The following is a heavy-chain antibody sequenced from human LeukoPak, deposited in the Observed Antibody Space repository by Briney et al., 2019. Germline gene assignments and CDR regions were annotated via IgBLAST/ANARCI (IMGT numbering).Heavy chain of an antibody. CDR1: GGSISSSSYY. Sequence: SETLSLTCTVSGGSISSSSYYWGWIRQPPGKGLEWIGSIYYSGSTYYNPSLKSRVTISVDTSKNQFSLKLSPVTAADTAVYYCARLSGSWYFDYWGQGTLVTVSS. D-gene: IGHD6-25*01. CDR2: IYYSGST. CDR3: ARLSGSWYFDY. J-gene: IGHJ4*02. V-gene: IGHV4-39*01.